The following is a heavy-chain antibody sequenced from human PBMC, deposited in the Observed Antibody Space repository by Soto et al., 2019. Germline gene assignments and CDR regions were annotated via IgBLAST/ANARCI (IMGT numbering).Heavy chain of an antibody. CDR2: ISYDGSNK. CDR1: GFTFSSYA. Sequence: GGSLRLSCAASGFTFSSYAMHWFRQAPGKGLEWVAVISYDGSNKYYADSVKGRFTISRDNSKNTLYLQMNSLRAEDTAVYYCARDRVTIFGVVIIPDDNNFDYWGQGT. CDR3: ARDRVTIFGVVIIPDDNNFDY. J-gene: IGHJ4*02. D-gene: IGHD3-3*01. V-gene: IGHV3-30-3*01.